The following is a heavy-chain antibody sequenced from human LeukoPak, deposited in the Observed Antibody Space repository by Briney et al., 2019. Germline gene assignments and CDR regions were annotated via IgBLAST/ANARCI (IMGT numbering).Heavy chain of an antibody. CDR2: IYYSGST. CDR3: ARGLGYSGYDSGY. CDR1: GGSISSYY. J-gene: IGHJ4*02. D-gene: IGHD5-12*01. V-gene: IGHV4-59*01. Sequence: SETLSLTCTVSGGSISSYYWSWIRQPPGKGLEWIGYIYYSGSTNYNPSLKSRVTISVDTSKNQFSLKLSSVTAADTAVYYCARGLGYSGYDSGYWGQGTLVTVSS.